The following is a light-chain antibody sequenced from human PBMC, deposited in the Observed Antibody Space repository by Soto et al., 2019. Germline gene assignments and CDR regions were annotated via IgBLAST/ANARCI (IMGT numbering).Light chain of an antibody. CDR3: ISYTRTSIKV. CDR2: EVS. CDR1: SSDVGSYNY. V-gene: IGLV2-14*01. J-gene: IGLJ3*02. Sequence: QSVLTQPASVSGSPGQSITISCTGTSSDVGSYNYVSWYQQHPGKAPKLMIYEVSNWPSGVSNRFSGSKSGNTASLTISGLQAEDEADYYCISYTRTSIKVFGGGTKVTVL.